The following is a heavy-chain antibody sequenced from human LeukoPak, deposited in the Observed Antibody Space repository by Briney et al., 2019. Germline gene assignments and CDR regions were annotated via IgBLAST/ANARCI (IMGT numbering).Heavy chain of an antibody. D-gene: IGHD3-10*01. CDR2: ISYDGNNK. J-gene: IGHJ4*02. CDR3: ATLRNRDYYGSGPPDY. CDR1: GFTFSSYG. V-gene: IGHV3-30*03. Sequence: SGGSLRLSCAASGFTFSSYGMHWVRQAPGKGLEWVAVISYDGNNKYYADSVKGRFTISRDNSKNTLYLQMNSLRAEDTAVYYCATLRNRDYYGSGPPDYWGQGTLVTVSS.